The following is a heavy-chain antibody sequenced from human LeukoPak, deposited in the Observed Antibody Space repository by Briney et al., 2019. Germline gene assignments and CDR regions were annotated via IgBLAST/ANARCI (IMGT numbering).Heavy chain of an antibody. Sequence: SETLSLTCAVYGGSFSGYYWSWIRQPPGKELEWIGEINHSGSTNYNPSLKSRVTISVDTSKNQFSLKLSSVTAADTAVYYCARARNILTGYYYYYYGMDVWGQGTTVTVSS. D-gene: IGHD3-9*01. CDR1: GGSFSGYY. V-gene: IGHV4-34*01. J-gene: IGHJ6*02. CDR3: ARARNILTGYYYYYYGMDV. CDR2: INHSGST.